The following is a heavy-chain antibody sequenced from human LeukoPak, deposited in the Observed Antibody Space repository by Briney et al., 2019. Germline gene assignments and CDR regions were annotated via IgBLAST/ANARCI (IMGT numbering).Heavy chain of an antibody. V-gene: IGHV3-20*04. Sequence: PGGSLRLSCSVSGFTFKSYEMNWVRLAPGKGLEWVSGINWNGGSTGYADSVRGRFTISRDNAKNSLYLQMNRRRAEDTALYYCARAGVGADTAMELGYWGQGTLVTVSS. CDR2: INWNGGST. CDR3: ARAGVGADTAMELGY. CDR1: GFTFKSYE. D-gene: IGHD5-18*01. J-gene: IGHJ4*02.